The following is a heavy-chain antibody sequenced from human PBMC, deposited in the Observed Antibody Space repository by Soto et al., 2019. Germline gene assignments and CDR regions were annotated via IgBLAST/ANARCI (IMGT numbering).Heavy chain of an antibody. CDR3: AKGGRQWLVTSDFNY. Sequence: VQLVESGGGVVQPGRSLRLSCAASGFTFSDYAMHWVRQAPGKGLEWVAVASHDGRNTHYADSVKGRFTISRDSSKHTVSLEMTSLRAEDTAVYYCAKGGRQWLVTSDFNYWGQGALVTVSS. CDR2: ASHDGRNT. D-gene: IGHD6-19*01. V-gene: IGHV3-30*18. J-gene: IGHJ4*02. CDR1: GFTFSDYA.